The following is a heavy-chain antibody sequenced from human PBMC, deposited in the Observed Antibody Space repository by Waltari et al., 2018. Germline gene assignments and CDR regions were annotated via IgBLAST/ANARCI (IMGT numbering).Heavy chain of an antibody. J-gene: IGHJ2*01. Sequence: QVQLVQSGAEVKKPGSSVKVSCKASGGTFSRSAISWVRQAPGQGLEWMGGIIPIFGTANYAQKFQGRVTITADESTSTAYMELSSLRSEDTAVYYCARRPNCTNGVCYRFWYFDLWGRGTLVTVSS. D-gene: IGHD2-8*01. CDR1: GGTFSRSA. CDR3: ARRPNCTNGVCYRFWYFDL. CDR2: IIPIFGTA. V-gene: IGHV1-69*12.